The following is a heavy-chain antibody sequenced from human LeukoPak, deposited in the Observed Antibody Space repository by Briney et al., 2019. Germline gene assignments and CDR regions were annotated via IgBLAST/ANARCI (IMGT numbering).Heavy chain of an antibody. J-gene: IGHJ3*02. CDR3: ARGPPDCSSTSCYAFDAFDI. Sequence: SETLSLTCTVSGYSISNGYYWVWIRQPPGKGLEWIGIIYHSGSTHYNPSLKSRVTISVDTSKNQFSLKLSSVTAADTAVYYCARGPPDCSSTSCYAFDAFDIWGQGTMVTVSS. CDR1: GYSISNGYY. D-gene: IGHD2-2*01. CDR2: IYHSGST. V-gene: IGHV4-38-2*02.